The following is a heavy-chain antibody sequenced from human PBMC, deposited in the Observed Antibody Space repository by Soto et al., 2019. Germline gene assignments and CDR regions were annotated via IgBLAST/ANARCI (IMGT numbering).Heavy chain of an antibody. D-gene: IGHD6-19*01. Sequence: GGSLRLSCAASGFNFNNYAMSWVRQAPGERPEWVSFISSSGGTTYYADSVKGRFTISRDNSRNTVFLQMNTLGAEDTAIYYCATLMTVTGPGWGRASEYWGQGTRVTVS. V-gene: IGHV3-23*01. CDR1: GFNFNNYA. CDR2: ISSSGGTT. J-gene: IGHJ4*02. CDR3: ATLMTVTGPGWGRASEY.